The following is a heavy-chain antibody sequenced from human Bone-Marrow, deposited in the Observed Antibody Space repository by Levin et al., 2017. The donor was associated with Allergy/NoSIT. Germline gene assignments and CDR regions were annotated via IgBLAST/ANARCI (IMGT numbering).Heavy chain of an antibody. CDR2: IDHSGST. J-gene: IGHJ4*02. CDR3: ARGQGTGGSLPTTFDY. V-gene: IGHV4-34*01. CDR1: GGSFSAYY. Sequence: PSETLSLTCAVSGGSFSAYYWSWIRQSPGKGLEWIADIDHSGSTNYSPSLKSRVTVSIDTSKSQFSLKLSSVTAADTALYYCARGQGTGGSLPTTFDYWGQGTLVTVSS. D-gene: IGHD1-14*01.